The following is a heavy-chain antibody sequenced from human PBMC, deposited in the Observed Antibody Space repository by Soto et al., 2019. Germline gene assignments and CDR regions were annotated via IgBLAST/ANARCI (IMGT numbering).Heavy chain of an antibody. D-gene: IGHD2-21*01. CDR3: ARQAAYMNAFDI. CDR1: GGSFSGYY. CDR2: INHSGST. Sequence: SETLSLTCAVYGGSFSGYYWSWIRQPPGKGLEWIGEINHSGSTNYNPSLKSRVTISVDTSKNQFSLKLSSVTAADTAVYYCARQAAYMNAFDIWGQGIMVTVSS. J-gene: IGHJ3*02. V-gene: IGHV4-34*01.